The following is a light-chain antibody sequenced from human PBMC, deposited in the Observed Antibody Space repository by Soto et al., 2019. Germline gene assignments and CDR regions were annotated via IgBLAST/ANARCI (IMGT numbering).Light chain of an antibody. CDR3: QQLNSYPT. CDR1: QTIIIY. CDR2: AAS. V-gene: IGKV1-39*01. J-gene: IGKJ5*01. Sequence: IQMTQSPSSLSASVGDRFTITCLSTQTIIIYLNWYQQKPGRAPRLLMYAASTLQTGVPSRFSGSGSGTYFTLTISSLQPDDFATYYCQQLNSYPTFGQGTRLEIK.